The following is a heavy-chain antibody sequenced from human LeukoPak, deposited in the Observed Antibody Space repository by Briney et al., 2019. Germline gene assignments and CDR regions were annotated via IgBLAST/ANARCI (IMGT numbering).Heavy chain of an antibody. CDR2: ISGSGGST. D-gene: IGHD2-2*01. V-gene: IGHV3-23*01. Sequence: GGSLRLSCAASGFTFSSYAMSWVRQAPGKGLEWVSAISGSGGSTYYADSVKGRFTISRDNSKNTLYLQMNSLRAEDTAVYYCAKGTTYCSSTSCPIYYYYYYMDVWGKGTTVTVSS. J-gene: IGHJ6*03. CDR3: AKGTTYCSSTSCPIYYYYYYMDV. CDR1: GFTFSSYA.